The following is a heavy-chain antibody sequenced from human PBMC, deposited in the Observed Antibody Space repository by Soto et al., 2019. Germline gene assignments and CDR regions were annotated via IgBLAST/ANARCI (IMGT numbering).Heavy chain of an antibody. V-gene: IGHV3-21*06. Sequence: VGSLRLSCAASGFTFNAYSMNWFRQAPGKGLEWVSSITDRGAYIFYAHSVRGRFTVSRDDAKNSLYLQMNSLRAEDTAVYYCARDLRYWGQRTVVTVSS. CDR1: GFTFNAYS. CDR2: ITDRGAYI. J-gene: IGHJ4*01. CDR3: ARDLRY.